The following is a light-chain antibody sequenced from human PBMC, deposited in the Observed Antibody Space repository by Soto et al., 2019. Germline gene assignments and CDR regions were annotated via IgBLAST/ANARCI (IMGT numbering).Light chain of an antibody. CDR1: QSISSY. CDR2: AAS. V-gene: IGKV1-39*01. J-gene: IGKJ5*01. CDR3: QQSYSTPPIT. Sequence: DIQMTQSPSSLSASVGDRVTITCRASQSISSYLNWYQQKPGKAPKLLIYAASSLQSGVLSRFSGSGSGTDFTLTISSLQPEDFATYYCQQSYSTPPITFGQGTRVEIK.